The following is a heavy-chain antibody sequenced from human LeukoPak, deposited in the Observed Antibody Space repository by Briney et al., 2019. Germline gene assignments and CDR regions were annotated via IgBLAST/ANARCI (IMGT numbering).Heavy chain of an antibody. Sequence: GASVKVSCKASGYTFTTYTINWVRQAPGQGLEWMGWISAYNGNTNYAQKLQGRVTITTDTSTSTAYMELRSLRSDDTAIYYCARRLSGYYSTFDYWGQGTLVTVSS. CDR3: ARRLSGYYSTFDY. CDR1: GYTFTTYT. D-gene: IGHD3-22*01. V-gene: IGHV1-18*01. CDR2: ISAYNGNT. J-gene: IGHJ4*02.